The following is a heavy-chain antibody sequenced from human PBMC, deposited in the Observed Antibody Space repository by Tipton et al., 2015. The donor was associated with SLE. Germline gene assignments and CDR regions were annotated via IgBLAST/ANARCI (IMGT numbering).Heavy chain of an antibody. CDR3: ARAAEGLWMATTNWYCDL. V-gene: IGHV4-59*01. CDR1: GGSISSYY. CDR2: IYYSGST. J-gene: IGHJ2*01. D-gene: IGHD5-24*01. Sequence: TMSLTCTVSGGSISSYYWSWIRQPPGKGLEWIGYIYYSGSTNYNPSPKSRVTISVDTSKNQFSLKLSSVTAAETAVYYCARAAEGLWMATTNWYCDLWGRCTLVTVSS.